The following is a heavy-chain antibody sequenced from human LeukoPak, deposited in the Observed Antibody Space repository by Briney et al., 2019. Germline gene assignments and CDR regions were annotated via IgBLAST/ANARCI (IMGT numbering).Heavy chain of an antibody. Sequence: SETLSFTCTVSGGSISSYYWSWIRQPPGKGLEWIGYIYTSGSTNYNPSLKSRVTISVDTSKNQFTLKLSSVTAADTAVYYCARHHLGYQLLVFDYWGQGTLVTVSS. CDR3: ARHHLGYQLLVFDY. CDR1: GGSISSYY. J-gene: IGHJ4*02. V-gene: IGHV4-4*09. D-gene: IGHD2-2*01. CDR2: IYTSGST.